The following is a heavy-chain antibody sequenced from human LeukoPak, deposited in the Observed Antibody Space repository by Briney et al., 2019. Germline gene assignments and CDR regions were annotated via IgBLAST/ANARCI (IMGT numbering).Heavy chain of an antibody. Sequence: GGSLRLSCAASGFTFSSYSMNWVRQAPGKGLEWVSSISSSSSYIYYADSVKGRFTISRDNAKNSLYLQMNSLRAEDTAVYYCARAGGDSGLGYYYYYYGMDVWGQGTTVTVSS. CDR3: ARAGGDSGLGYYYYYYGMDV. CDR1: GFTFSSYS. V-gene: IGHV3-21*01. D-gene: IGHD4-17*01. J-gene: IGHJ6*02. CDR2: ISSSSSYI.